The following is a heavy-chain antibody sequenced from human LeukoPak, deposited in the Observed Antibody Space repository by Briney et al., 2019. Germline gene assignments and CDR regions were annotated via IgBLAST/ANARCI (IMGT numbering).Heavy chain of an antibody. Sequence: PGGSLKLSCAASGFTFSSYAMSWVRQAPGKGLEWVSAIIASGGSTYYADSVKGRFTISRDNSKNTLYLQMNSLRAEGTAVYYCASLGVYGYWGQGTLVTVSS. V-gene: IGHV3-23*01. CDR2: IIASGGST. J-gene: IGHJ4*02. D-gene: IGHD6-13*01. CDR1: GFTFSSYA. CDR3: ASLGVYGY.